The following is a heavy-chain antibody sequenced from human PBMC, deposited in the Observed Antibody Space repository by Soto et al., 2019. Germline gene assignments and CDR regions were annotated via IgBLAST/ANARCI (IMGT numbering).Heavy chain of an antibody. CDR3: AREPTYYYDSSGYYDY. CDR1: GYTFTGYY. Sequence: GASVKVSCKASGYTFTGYYMHWVRQAPGQGLEWMGWINPNSGGTNYAQKFQGWVTMTRDTSISTAYMELSRLRSDDTAVYYCAREPTYYYDSSGYYDYLGQGTLVTVS. D-gene: IGHD3-22*01. J-gene: IGHJ4*02. V-gene: IGHV1-2*04. CDR2: INPNSGGT.